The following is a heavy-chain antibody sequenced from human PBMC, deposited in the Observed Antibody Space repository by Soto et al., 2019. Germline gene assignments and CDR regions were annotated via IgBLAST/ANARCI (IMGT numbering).Heavy chain of an antibody. J-gene: IGHJ6*02. CDR2: LSASGDTT. D-gene: IGHD1-26*01. V-gene: IGHV3-23*01. CDR3: AKGLSGSQYYSYGMDV. CDR1: GFTFSTYA. Sequence: EVQLLESGGGLVQPGGSLRLSCAASGFTFSTYAMTWVRQAPGKGLKWVSALSASGDTTYQADSVKGRFTISRDNSENTLYRQMNSRRAEDTAVYYCAKGLSGSQYYSYGMDVWGQGTTVTVSS.